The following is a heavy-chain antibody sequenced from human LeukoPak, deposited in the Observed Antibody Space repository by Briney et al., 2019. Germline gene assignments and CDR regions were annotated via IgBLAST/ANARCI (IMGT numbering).Heavy chain of an antibody. CDR1: GGSISSYY. J-gene: IGHJ6*02. CDR3: ARHPVVVPSNWVLRYYGMDV. CDR2: LYYSRST. Sequence: SETLSLTCSVSGGSISSYYWSWLPQPPGKGLEGMGYLYYSRSTNYNPSHESRDTISVDTSKDQFSLKLSSVTAADAAVYYCARHPVVVPSNWVLRYYGMDVWGQGTMVTVSS. D-gene: IGHD2-2*01. V-gene: IGHV4-59*01.